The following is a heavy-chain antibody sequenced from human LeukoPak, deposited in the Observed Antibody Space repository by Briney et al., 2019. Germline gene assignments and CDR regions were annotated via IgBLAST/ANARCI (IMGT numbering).Heavy chain of an antibody. CDR1: GGSISSYY. CDR3: AREGGRQWLISGSLDC. D-gene: IGHD6-19*01. CDR2: IYYSGST. Sequence: SETLSLTCTVSGGSISSYYWSWIRQPPGKGLEWIGYIYYSGSTNYNPSLKSRVTISVDTSKNQFSLKVTSVSAADTAVYYCAREGGRQWLISGSLDCWGQGTLVIVSS. V-gene: IGHV4-59*01. J-gene: IGHJ4*02.